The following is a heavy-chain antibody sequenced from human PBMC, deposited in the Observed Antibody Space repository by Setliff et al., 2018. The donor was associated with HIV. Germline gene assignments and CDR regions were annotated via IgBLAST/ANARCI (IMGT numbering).Heavy chain of an antibody. D-gene: IGHD2-15*01. CDR2: ISWNSGSI. CDR1: GFSFSNAW. Sequence: GGSLRLSCVASGFSFSNAWMDWIRQAPGRGLEWVSGISWNSGSIVYADSVKGRFTISRDNSKNTVYLQLNSLRAEDTAVYFCAKDIHCTGGSCKHFDYWGQGTLVTVSS. CDR3: AKDIHCTGGSCKHFDY. V-gene: IGHV3-9*01. J-gene: IGHJ4*02.